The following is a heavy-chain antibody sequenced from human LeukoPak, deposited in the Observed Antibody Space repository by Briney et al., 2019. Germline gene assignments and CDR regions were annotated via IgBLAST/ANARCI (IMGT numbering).Heavy chain of an antibody. D-gene: IGHD3-22*01. Sequence: PSETLSLTCTVSGDSISSSSYYWGWIRQPPGKGLEWTGRIYYSGSTYYHPSLKSRVTISVDTAKNQFSLKLSSVTAADTAVYYCARRVSTMIVVPYFDYWGQGTLVTVSS. CDR2: IYYSGST. CDR3: ARRVSTMIVVPYFDY. V-gene: IGHV4-39*01. J-gene: IGHJ4*02. CDR1: GDSISSSSYY.